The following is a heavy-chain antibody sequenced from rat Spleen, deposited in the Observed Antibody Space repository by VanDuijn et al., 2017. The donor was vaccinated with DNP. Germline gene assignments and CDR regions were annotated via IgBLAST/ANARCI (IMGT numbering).Heavy chain of an antibody. J-gene: IGHJ4*01. D-gene: IGHD1-11*01. CDR2: ITSSGGST. CDR3: ARGGGDA. Sequence: EVQLVESGGDLVQPGRSLKLSCVASGFTFNNYWMTWIRQVPGKGLEWVASITSSGGSTYYPDSVKGRFTISRDNAKNTLYLQMNRLRSEDTATYYCARGGGDAWGQGTSVTVSS. CDR1: GFTFNNYW. V-gene: IGHV5-31*01.